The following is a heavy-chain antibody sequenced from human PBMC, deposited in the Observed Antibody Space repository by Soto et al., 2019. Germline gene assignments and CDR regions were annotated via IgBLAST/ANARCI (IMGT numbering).Heavy chain of an antibody. CDR3: AWSYYYGSGSYFWFDP. D-gene: IGHD3-10*01. Sequence: GASVKVSCKASGGTFSSYAISWVRQAPGQGLEWMGGIIPIFGTANYAQKFQGRVTITADESTSTAYMELSSLRSEDTAVYYCAWSYYYGSGSYFWFDPWGQGTLVTVS. V-gene: IGHV1-69*13. CDR2: IIPIFGTA. CDR1: GGTFSSYA. J-gene: IGHJ5*02.